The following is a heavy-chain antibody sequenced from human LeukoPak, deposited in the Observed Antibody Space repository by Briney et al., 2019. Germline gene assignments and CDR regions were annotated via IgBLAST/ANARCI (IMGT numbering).Heavy chain of an antibody. CDR1: GGSISSHY. Sequence: RSETLSLTCTVSGGSISSHYWSWIRQPPGKGLEWIGYIYYSGSTNYNPSLKSRVTISVDTSKNQFSLKLSSVTAADTAVYYCARDVVVVAANWLDPWGQGTLVTVSS. CDR2: IYYSGST. D-gene: IGHD2-15*01. J-gene: IGHJ5*02. CDR3: ARDVVVVAANWLDP. V-gene: IGHV4-59*11.